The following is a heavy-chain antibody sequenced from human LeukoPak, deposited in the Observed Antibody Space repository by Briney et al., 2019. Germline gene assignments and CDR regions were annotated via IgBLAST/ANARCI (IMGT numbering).Heavy chain of an antibody. CDR2: MNPNSGNT. V-gene: IGHV1-8*01. Sequence: ASVTVSCKASGYTFTSYDINWVRQATGQGLEWMGWMNPNSGNTGYAQKFQGRVTMTRSTSISTAYMELSSLRSEDTAVYYCARGLSFCDILSWAFDIWGQGTMVTVSS. CDR3: ARGLSFCDILSWAFDI. D-gene: IGHD3-9*01. J-gene: IGHJ3*02. CDR1: GYTFTSYD.